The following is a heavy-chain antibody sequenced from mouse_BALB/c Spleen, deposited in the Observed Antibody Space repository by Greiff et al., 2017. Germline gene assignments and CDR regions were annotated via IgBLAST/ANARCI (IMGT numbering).Heavy chain of an antibody. V-gene: IGHV14-3*02. CDR3: ARSPIHGNYWYFDV. CDR2: IDPANGNT. D-gene: IGHD2-1*01. CDR1: GFNIKDTY. Sequence: VQLQQSGAELVKPGASVKLSCTASGFNIKDTYMHWVKQRPEQGLEWIGRIDPANGNTKYDPKFQGKATITADTSSNTAYLQLSSLTSEDTAVYYCARSPIHGNYWYFDVWGAGTTVTVSS. J-gene: IGHJ1*01.